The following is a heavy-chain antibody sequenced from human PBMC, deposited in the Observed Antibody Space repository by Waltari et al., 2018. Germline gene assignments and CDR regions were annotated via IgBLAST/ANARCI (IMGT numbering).Heavy chain of an antibody. CDR2: IYYSVST. CDR3: ARGRGSGSYCAFDI. Sequence: QVQLQESGPGLVKPSQTLSLPCTVTGGSISSGGYYWSWTGQHPGKGLEWIGYIYYSVSTYYNRSLKSRVTISVDTSKNQFSLKLSSVTAADTAVYYCARGRGSGSYCAFDIWGQGTMVTVSS. D-gene: IGHD3-10*01. J-gene: IGHJ3*02. CDR1: GGSISSGGYY. V-gene: IGHV4-31*03.